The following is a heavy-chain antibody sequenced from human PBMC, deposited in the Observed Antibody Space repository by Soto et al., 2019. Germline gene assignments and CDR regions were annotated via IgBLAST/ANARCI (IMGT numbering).Heavy chain of an antibody. V-gene: IGHV4-34*01. CDR1: GGSFSGYY. D-gene: IGHD3-3*01. CDR3: ARLIFGVVIGHYYMDV. CDR2: INHSGST. Sequence: SETLSLTCAVYGGSFSGYYWSWIRQPPGKGLEWIGEINHSGSTNYNPSLKSRVTISVDTSKNQFSLKLSSVTAADTAVYYCARLIFGVVIGHYYMDVWGKGTTVTV. J-gene: IGHJ6*03.